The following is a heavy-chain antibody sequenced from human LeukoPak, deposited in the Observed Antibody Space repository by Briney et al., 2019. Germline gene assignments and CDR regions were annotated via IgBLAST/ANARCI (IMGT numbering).Heavy chain of an antibody. CDR2: IKQDGSEK. Sequence: GGSLRLSCAASGFTFSSYWMSWVRQAPGKGLEWVANIKQDGSEKYYVDSVKGRFTISRDNAKNSLYLQMNSLRAEDTAVYYCARVRVYDRSGLCWFDPWGQGTLVTVSS. J-gene: IGHJ5*02. CDR3: ARVRVYDRSGLCWFDP. V-gene: IGHV3-7*01. D-gene: IGHD3-22*01. CDR1: GFTFSSYW.